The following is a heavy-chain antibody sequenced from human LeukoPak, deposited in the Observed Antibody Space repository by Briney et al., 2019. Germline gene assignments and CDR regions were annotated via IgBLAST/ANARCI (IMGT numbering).Heavy chain of an antibody. CDR1: GGSISSSSYY. Sequence: PSETLSLTCTVSGGSISSSSYYWGWIRQPPGKGLEWIGSIYYSGSTYYNPSLKSRVTISVDTSKNQFSLKLSSVTAADTAVYYCARSPTTVTTIWFDPWGQGTLVTVSS. CDR2: IYYSGST. CDR3: ARSPTTVTTIWFDP. J-gene: IGHJ5*02. D-gene: IGHD4-17*01. V-gene: IGHV4-39*01.